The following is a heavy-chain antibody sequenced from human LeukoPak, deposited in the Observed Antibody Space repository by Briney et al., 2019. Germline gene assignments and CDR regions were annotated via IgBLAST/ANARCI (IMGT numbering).Heavy chain of an antibody. CDR2: IYYSGSI. Sequence: PSETLSLTCIVSGGSMKSYYWNWIRQPPGKGLEWISYIYYSGSINYNPSLKSGVAISIDMSINQFSLKLSSVTAADTAVYYCVREDGWLDPWGQGTLVTVFS. CDR1: GGSMKSYY. J-gene: IGHJ5*02. CDR3: VREDGWLDP. V-gene: IGHV4-59*01.